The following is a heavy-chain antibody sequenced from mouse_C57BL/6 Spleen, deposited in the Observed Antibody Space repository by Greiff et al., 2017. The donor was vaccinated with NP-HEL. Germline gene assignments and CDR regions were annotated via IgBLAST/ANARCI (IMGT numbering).Heavy chain of an antibody. J-gene: IGHJ1*03. CDR3: ARGHYGSSSWYFDV. CDR1: GYTFTSYW. D-gene: IGHD1-1*01. Sequence: QVQLQQPGAELVKPGASVKLSCKASGYTFTSYWMHWVKQRPGQGLEWIGMIHPNSGSTNYNEKFKSKATLTVDKSSSTAYMQLSSLTSEDSAVYYCARGHYGSSSWYFDVWGTGTTVTVSS. V-gene: IGHV1-64*01. CDR2: IHPNSGST.